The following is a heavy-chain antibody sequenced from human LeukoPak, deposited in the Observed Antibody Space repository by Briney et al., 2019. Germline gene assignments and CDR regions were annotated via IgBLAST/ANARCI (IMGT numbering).Heavy chain of an antibody. V-gene: IGHV3-23*01. CDR3: VKEALAGSYADY. CDR2: VSTSGGST. Sequence: GGSLRLSCAASGFTFRTYAMSWVRQAPGKGLEWVSAVSTSGGSTYYADSVKGRFTISRDNSKNTVYLQMNSLRAEDTAVYYCVKEALAGSYADYWGQGTLVTVSS. J-gene: IGHJ4*02. D-gene: IGHD3-10*01. CDR1: GFTFRTYA.